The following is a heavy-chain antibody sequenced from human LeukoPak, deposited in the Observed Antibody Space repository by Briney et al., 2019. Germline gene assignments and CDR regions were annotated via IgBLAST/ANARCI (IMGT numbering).Heavy chain of an antibody. CDR2: IHPTDSET. Sequence: GESLKIYCKDSGYNFASFWIGWVRQLPGKGLEWMGIIHPTDSETLYSPSFQGQVTISVDRSINTAYLQWNSLKASDTAMYYCVRRANSGSGSTDYWGQGTLVTVSS. D-gene: IGHD3-10*01. CDR3: VRRANSGSGSTDY. J-gene: IGHJ4*02. V-gene: IGHV5-51*01. CDR1: GYNFASFW.